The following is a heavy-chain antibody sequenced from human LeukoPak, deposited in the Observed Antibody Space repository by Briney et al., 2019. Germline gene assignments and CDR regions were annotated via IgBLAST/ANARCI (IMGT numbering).Heavy chain of an antibody. Sequence: GGSLRLSCAASGFTFSDYYMSWIRQAPGKGLEWVSYISSSGSTIYYADSVKGRFTISRDNAKNSLYLQMNSLRAEDTAVYYCARGVRFLEWSNMDVWGKGTTVTVSS. CDR3: ARGVRFLEWSNMDV. D-gene: IGHD3-3*01. CDR2: ISSSGSTI. J-gene: IGHJ6*03. V-gene: IGHV3-11*04. CDR1: GFTFSDYY.